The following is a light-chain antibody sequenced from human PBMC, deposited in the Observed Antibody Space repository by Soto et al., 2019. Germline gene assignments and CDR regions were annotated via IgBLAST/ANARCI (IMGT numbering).Light chain of an antibody. V-gene: IGLV2-23*02. Sequence: QSALTQPASVSGSPGQWITIPCTGNSSVVGSYNFVSWYQQHPAKAPKLMILKVSKRPAGVSNRFSGSKSGNTASLTISGLQAEDEADYYSCSYAGSRVFGGGTKVTVL. CDR1: SSVVGSYNF. J-gene: IGLJ3*02. CDR2: KVS. CDR3: CSYAGSRV.